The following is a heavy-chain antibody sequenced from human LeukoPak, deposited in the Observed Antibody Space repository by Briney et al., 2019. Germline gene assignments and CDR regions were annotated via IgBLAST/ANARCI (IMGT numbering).Heavy chain of an antibody. CDR2: INHSGST. V-gene: IGHV4-34*01. J-gene: IGHJ6*03. CDR3: ARGMVVPAAIYYYYYMDV. D-gene: IGHD2-2*01. CDR1: GVSFSGYY. Sequence: SETLSLTCAVYGVSFSGYYWSWIRQPPGKGLEWIGEINHSGSTNYNPSLKSRVTISVDTSKNQFSLKLSSVTAADTAVYYCARGMVVPAAIYYYYYMDVWGKGTTVTVSS.